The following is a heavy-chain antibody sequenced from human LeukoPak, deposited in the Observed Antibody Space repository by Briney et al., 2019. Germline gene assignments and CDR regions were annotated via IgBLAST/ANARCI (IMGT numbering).Heavy chain of an antibody. J-gene: IGHJ5*02. D-gene: IGHD3-16*01. V-gene: IGHV4-59*01. CDR1: GGSISIYY. CDR3: ARDRELGS. Sequence: SETLSLTCIVSGGSISIYYWNWIRQPPGKGLEWVGYIYNSGSTDYNPSLKRRVTISADTSKNQFSLKLTSVTAADTAVYYCARDRELGSWGQGILVTVSS. CDR2: IYNSGST.